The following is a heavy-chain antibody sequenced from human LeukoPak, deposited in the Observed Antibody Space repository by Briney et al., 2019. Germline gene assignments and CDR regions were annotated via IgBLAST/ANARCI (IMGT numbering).Heavy chain of an antibody. CDR1: GGSISSSSYY. Sequence: SETLSLTCTVSGGSISSSSYYWGWIRQPPGKGLEWIGSIYYSGSTYYNPSLKSRVTISVDTSKNQFSLKLSSVTAADTAVYYCARLWRAAIDYGGQGTLVTVSS. CDR2: IYYSGST. V-gene: IGHV4-39*01. J-gene: IGHJ4*02. CDR3: ARLWRAAIDY. D-gene: IGHD1-1*01.